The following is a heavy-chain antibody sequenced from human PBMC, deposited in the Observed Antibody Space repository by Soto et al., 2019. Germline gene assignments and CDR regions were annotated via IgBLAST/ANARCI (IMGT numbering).Heavy chain of an antibody. Sequence: VASVKVSCKASGGTFSSYAISWVRQAPGQGLEWMGGIIPIFGTANYAQKFQGRVTITADESTSTAYMELSSLRSEDTAVYYCARDRAQAAAGIMDVWGQGTTVTVSS. CDR2: IIPIFGTA. CDR3: ARDRAQAAAGIMDV. J-gene: IGHJ6*02. CDR1: GGTFSSYA. V-gene: IGHV1-69*13. D-gene: IGHD6-13*01.